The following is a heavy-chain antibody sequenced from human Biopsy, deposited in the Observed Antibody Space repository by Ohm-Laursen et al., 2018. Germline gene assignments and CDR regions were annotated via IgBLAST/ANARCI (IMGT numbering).Heavy chain of an antibody. J-gene: IGHJ4*02. Sequence: ASVKVSCKASGYTYTSYGISWVRQAPGQGLEWMGWISAYNGHTKFARKFQDRVTMTTDTSTTTAYMDLRSLRSDDTAVYYCARDPHGEGRDYGSYFDYWGQGTLVTVSS. CDR1: GYTYTSYG. V-gene: IGHV1-18*01. CDR2: ISAYNGHT. D-gene: IGHD4-17*01. CDR3: ARDPHGEGRDYGSYFDY.